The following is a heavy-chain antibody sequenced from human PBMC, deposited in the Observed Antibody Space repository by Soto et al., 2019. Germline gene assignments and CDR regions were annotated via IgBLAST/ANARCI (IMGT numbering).Heavy chain of an antibody. D-gene: IGHD5-18*01. CDR1: GGSISSFY. J-gene: IGHJ4*02. CDR2: IFYSGTT. CDR3: ARHVRRLGSSYGYSFDY. Sequence: QVQLQESGPGLVKPSETLSLTCTVSGGSISSFYWSWIRQPPGKGLEWIGYIFYSGTTTYNPSLKSRLTISIDTSKNQFSLKVISLTAADTAVYYCARHVRRLGSSYGYSFDYWGQGTLVTVSS. V-gene: IGHV4-59*08.